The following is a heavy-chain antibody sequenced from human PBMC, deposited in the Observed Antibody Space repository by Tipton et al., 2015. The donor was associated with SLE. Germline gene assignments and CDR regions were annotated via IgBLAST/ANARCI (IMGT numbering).Heavy chain of an antibody. CDR2: IYYSGST. J-gene: IGHJ4*02. Sequence: LSLTCTVSGGSISSSSYYWGWIRQPPGKGLEWIGSIYYSGSTYYNPSLKSRVTISVDTSKNQFPLKLSSVTAADTAVYYCARLRVISYYFDYWGQGTLVTVSS. CDR1: GGSISSSSYY. CDR3: ARLRVISYYFDY. D-gene: IGHD2-21*01. V-gene: IGHV4-39*06.